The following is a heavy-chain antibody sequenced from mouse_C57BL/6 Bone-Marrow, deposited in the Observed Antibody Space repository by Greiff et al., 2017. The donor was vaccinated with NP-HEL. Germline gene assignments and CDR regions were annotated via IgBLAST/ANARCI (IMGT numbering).Heavy chain of an antibody. CDR1: GYTFTSYW. CDR2: IHPSDSDT. J-gene: IGHJ1*03. Sequence: VQLQQPGAELVKPGASVKVSCKASGYTFTSYWMHWVKQRPGQGLEWIGRIHPSDSDTNYNQKFKGKATLTVDKSSSTAYMPLSSLTSEDSAVYYCESGGLRLHWYFDVWGTGTTVTVSS. CDR3: ESGGLRLHWYFDV. D-gene: IGHD1-2*01. V-gene: IGHV1-74*01.